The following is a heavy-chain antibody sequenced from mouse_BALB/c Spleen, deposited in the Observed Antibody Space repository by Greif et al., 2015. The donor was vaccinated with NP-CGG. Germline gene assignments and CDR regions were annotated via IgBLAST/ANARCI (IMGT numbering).Heavy chain of an antibody. CDR1: GFNIKDYY. D-gene: IGHD2-12*01. CDR2: IDPENGDT. J-gene: IGHJ4*01. V-gene: IGHV14-4*02. CDR3: NGYDGPHYAMDY. Sequence: VQLQQSGAELVRSGASVKLSCTASGFNIKDYYMHWVKQRPEQGLEWIGWIDPENGDTEYAPKFQGKATMTADTSSNTAYLQLSSLTSEDTAVYYCNGYDGPHYAMDYWGQGTSVTVSS.